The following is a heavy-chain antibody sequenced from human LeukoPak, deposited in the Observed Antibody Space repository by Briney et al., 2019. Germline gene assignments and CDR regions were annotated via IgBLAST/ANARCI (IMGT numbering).Heavy chain of an antibody. D-gene: IGHD1-26*01. V-gene: IGHV4-59*01. CDR2: IYYSGST. J-gene: IGHJ4*02. CDR3: ARDRGSYYTHFDC. Sequence: SETLSLTCTVSGGSISSYYWSWIRQPPGKGLEWIGYIYYSGSTKYNPSLKSRVTISVDTSKNQFSLKLSSVTAADTAVYYCARDRGSYYTHFDCWGQGTLVTVSS. CDR1: GGSISSYY.